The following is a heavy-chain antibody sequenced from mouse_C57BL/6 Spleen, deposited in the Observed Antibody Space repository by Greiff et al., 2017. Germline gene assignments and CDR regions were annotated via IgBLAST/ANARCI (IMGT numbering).Heavy chain of an antibody. CDR1: GYSITSGYY. Sequence: EVQLQESGPGLVKPSQSLSLTCSVTGYSITSGYYWNWIRQFPGNKLEWMGYISYDGSNNYNPSLKNRISITRDTSKNQFFLKLNSVTTEDTATYYCAREGPNYFDYWGQGTTLTVSS. V-gene: IGHV3-6*01. CDR2: ISYDGSN. J-gene: IGHJ2*01. CDR3: AREGPNYFDY.